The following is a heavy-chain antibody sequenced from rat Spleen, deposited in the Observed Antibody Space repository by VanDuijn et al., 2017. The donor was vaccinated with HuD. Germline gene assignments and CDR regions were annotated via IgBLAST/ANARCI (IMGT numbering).Heavy chain of an antibody. CDR1: GFTFSDYY. CDR3: ARPHSSHYVMDA. J-gene: IGHJ4*01. Sequence: EVQLVESGGGLVQPGRALKFSCAASGFTFSDYYMAWVRQAPKKGREWVASISYEGSSTYYGDTVKGRFTNSRDNAKSTLYLQMNSLRSEDTATYYCARPHSSHYVMDAWGQGASVTVSS. D-gene: IGHD1-8*01. V-gene: IGHV5-22*01. CDR2: ISYEGSST.